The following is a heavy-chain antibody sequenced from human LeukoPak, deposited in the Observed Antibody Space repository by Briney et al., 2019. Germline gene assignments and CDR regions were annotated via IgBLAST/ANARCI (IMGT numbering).Heavy chain of an antibody. J-gene: IGHJ4*02. CDR2: IYYSGST. CDR3: ARGVLRFLEWLPTAYFDY. D-gene: IGHD3-3*01. Sequence: SQTLSLTCPVSGGSISSGGYYWSWIRQHPGKGLEWIGYIYYSGSTNYNPSLKSRVTISVDTSKNQFSLKLSSVTAADTAVYYCARGVLRFLEWLPTAYFDYWGQGTLVTVSS. V-gene: IGHV4-31*03. CDR1: GGSISSGGYY.